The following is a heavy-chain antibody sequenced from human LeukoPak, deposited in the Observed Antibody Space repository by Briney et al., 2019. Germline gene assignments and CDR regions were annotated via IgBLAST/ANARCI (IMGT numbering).Heavy chain of an antibody. Sequence: GASVKVSCKASGYTFTSYYMHWVRQAPGQGLEWMGWINSNSGGTNYAQKFQGRVTMTRDTSISTVYMELSRLRSDDTAVYYCAREKVEGANWFDPWGRGTLVTVFS. J-gene: IGHJ5*02. V-gene: IGHV1-2*02. CDR2: INSNSGGT. CDR3: AREKVEGANWFDP. D-gene: IGHD2-15*01. CDR1: GYTFTSYY.